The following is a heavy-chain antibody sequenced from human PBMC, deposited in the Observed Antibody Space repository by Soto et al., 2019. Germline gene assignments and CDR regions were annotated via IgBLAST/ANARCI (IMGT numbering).Heavy chain of an antibody. Sequence: QVQLVQSGAEVKEPGSSVKVSCKASGGTFSSDAISWVRHAPGQGLEWMGGIIPPFGTANHAQRFQGRVTITADESTSTAYMELSSLRSEDTAVYYCARSNYYYDSSGYYYEDMNYWGQGTLVTVSS. CDR3: ARSNYYYDSSGYYYEDMNY. D-gene: IGHD3-22*01. CDR2: IIPPFGTA. CDR1: GGTFSSDA. V-gene: IGHV1-69*01. J-gene: IGHJ4*02.